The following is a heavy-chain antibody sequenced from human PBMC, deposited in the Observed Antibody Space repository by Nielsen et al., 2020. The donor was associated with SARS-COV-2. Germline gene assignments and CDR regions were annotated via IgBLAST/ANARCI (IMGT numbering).Heavy chain of an antibody. CDR2: ISGSSTTI. Sequence: GGSLRLSCAASGFSFSSFGMNWVRQAPGKGLEWVSYISGSSTTIYYADSVKGRFTISRDNAKNSLYLQMNSLRAEDTAVYYCTRILEGFSKGFDYWGQGTLVTVSS. CDR3: TRILEGFSKGFDY. V-gene: IGHV3-48*04. CDR1: GFSFSSFG. D-gene: IGHD3-3*01. J-gene: IGHJ4*02.